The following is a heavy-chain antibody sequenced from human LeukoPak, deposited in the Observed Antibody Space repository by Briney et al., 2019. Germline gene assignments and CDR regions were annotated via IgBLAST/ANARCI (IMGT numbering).Heavy chain of an antibody. Sequence: PSETLSLTCTVSGGSISSGGYYWSWIRQPPGKGLEWIGYIYYSGSTYYNPSLKSRVTISVDTSKNQFSLRLSSVTAADTALYYCARHGQQQLLTFFDYWGQGTLVTVSS. D-gene: IGHD6-13*01. CDR1: GGSISSGGYY. V-gene: IGHV4-30-4*01. CDR3: ARHGQQQLLTFFDY. J-gene: IGHJ4*02. CDR2: IYYSGST.